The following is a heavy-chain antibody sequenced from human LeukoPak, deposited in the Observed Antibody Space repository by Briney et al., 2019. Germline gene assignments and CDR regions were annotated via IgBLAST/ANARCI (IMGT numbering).Heavy chain of an antibody. CDR1: GFTFDDYA. Sequence: LPGGSLRLSCAASGFTFDDYAMHWVRQAPGKGLEWVSGISWNSGSIGYADSVKGRFTISRDNAKNSVYLQMNSLRAGDTAVYYCARANSGPLDYWGQGVLVTVSS. D-gene: IGHD5-12*01. CDR3: ARANSGPLDY. J-gene: IGHJ4*02. V-gene: IGHV3-9*01. CDR2: ISWNSGSI.